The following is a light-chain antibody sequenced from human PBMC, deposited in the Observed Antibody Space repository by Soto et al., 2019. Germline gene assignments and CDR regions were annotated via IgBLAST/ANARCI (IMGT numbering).Light chain of an antibody. Sequence: QSALTQPPSVSGSPGQSATISCTGTSSDVGSYSRVSWYQQPPGTAPKLIIYDVSNRPSGVPDRFSGSKSGNTASLTISGLQAEDEADYYCSSYTSSSTTRVFGTGTKVTVL. CDR2: DVS. V-gene: IGLV2-18*02. J-gene: IGLJ1*01. CDR1: SSDVGSYSR. CDR3: SSYTSSSTTRV.